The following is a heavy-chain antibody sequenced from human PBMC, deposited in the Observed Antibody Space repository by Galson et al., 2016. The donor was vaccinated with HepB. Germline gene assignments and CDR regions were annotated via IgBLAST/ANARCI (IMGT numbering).Heavy chain of an antibody. CDR1: GFSLNTDGLA. D-gene: IGHD3-10*01. J-gene: IGHJ1*01. CDR3: AHSARGLSNY. CDR2: IYWDDDK. Sequence: PALVKPTQTLTLTCTFSGFSLNTDGLAVGWVRQPPGKAPEWLALIYWDDDKRYTPSLKNRLTISKDTSGNLVVLTMTDLDPMDTATYFCAHSARGLSNYWGQGILVTVSS. V-gene: IGHV2-5*02.